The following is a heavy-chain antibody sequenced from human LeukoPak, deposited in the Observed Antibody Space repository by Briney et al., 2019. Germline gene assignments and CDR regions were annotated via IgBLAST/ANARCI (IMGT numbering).Heavy chain of an antibody. CDR2: IQPSGAST. D-gene: IGHD1-26*01. Sequence: ASVKDSCKASGYTLTSYYMHGVRQAPGQGVERMEIIQPSGASTSYAQKFQGGVTMTRDTSTSTVYMELSSLRTEDTAVYYCARDLGSYQTPSFDDWGQGSLVTVS. CDR3: ARDLGSYQTPSFDD. J-gene: IGHJ4*02. CDR1: GYTLTSYY. V-gene: IGHV1-46*01.